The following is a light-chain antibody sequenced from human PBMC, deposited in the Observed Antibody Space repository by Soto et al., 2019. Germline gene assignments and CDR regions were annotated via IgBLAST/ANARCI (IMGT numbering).Light chain of an antibody. CDR2: DAS. CDR1: QSVSNK. CDR3: QQRSNWPPIT. J-gene: IGKJ5*01. V-gene: IGKV3-11*01. Sequence: EIVLTQSPATLSLSPGERATLSCRASQSVSNKLAWYQHKPGQAPRLLIYDASNRATGIPARFSGSGSGTDFTLTITSLDPEAFAVYYCQQRSNWPPITFGQGTRLEIK.